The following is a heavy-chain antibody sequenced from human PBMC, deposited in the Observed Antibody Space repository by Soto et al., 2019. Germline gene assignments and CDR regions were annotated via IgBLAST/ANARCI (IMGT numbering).Heavy chain of an antibody. CDR3: ARQVVTMVRGVYYYYYGMDV. V-gene: IGHV4-39*01. D-gene: IGHD3-10*01. CDR2: IYYSGST. J-gene: IGHJ6*02. CDR1: GGSISSSSYY. Sequence: SETLSLTCTVSGGSISSSSYYWGWIRQPPGKGLEWIGSIYYSGSTYYNPSLKSRVTISVDTSKNQFSLKLSSVTAADTAVYYCARQVVTMVRGVYYYYYGMDVWGQGTTVTVSS.